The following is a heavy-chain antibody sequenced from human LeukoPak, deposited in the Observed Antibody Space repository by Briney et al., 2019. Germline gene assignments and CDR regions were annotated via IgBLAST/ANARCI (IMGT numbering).Heavy chain of an antibody. Sequence: GESLQISCKGSGYYFTTYWIGWVRQMPGKGLEWMGIIYPADSDTRYSPSFQGQVTISADKSINTAYLQWSSLKASDTAMYYCARPPDYGGKGHFDYWGQGTLVTVSS. CDR1: GYYFTTYW. CDR2: IYPADSDT. J-gene: IGHJ4*02. V-gene: IGHV5-51*01. CDR3: ARPPDYGGKGHFDY. D-gene: IGHD4-23*01.